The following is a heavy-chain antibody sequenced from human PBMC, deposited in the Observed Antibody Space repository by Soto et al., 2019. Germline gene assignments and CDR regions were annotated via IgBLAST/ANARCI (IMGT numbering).Heavy chain of an antibody. CDR1: GGSISSYY. Sequence: SEALSLTCTVAGGSISSYYWSWIRQPPGKGLEWIGYIYYSGSTNYNPSLKSRVTISVDTSKNQFSLKLSSVTAADTAVYYCARGSRFWSGYFDYWGQGTLVTVS. CDR2: IYYSGST. V-gene: IGHV4-59*08. J-gene: IGHJ4*02. D-gene: IGHD3-3*01. CDR3: ARGSRFWSGYFDY.